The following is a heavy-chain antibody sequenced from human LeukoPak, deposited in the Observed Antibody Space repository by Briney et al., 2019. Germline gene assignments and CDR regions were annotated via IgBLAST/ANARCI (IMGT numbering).Heavy chain of an antibody. Sequence: SVKVSCKAPGGTFSSYAISWVRQAPGQGLEWMGRIIPIFGTANYAQKLQGRVTITTDESTSTAYMELSSLRSEDTAVYYCARGYSYGLYFDYWGQGTLVTVSS. CDR3: ARGYSYGLYFDY. CDR2: IIPIFGTA. V-gene: IGHV1-69*05. J-gene: IGHJ4*02. D-gene: IGHD5-18*01. CDR1: GGTFSSYA.